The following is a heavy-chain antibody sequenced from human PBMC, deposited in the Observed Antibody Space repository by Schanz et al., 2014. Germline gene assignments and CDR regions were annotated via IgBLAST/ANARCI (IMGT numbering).Heavy chain of an antibody. J-gene: IGHJ2*01. CDR2: INTGSNYI. CDR1: GFSFSDYY. D-gene: IGHD1-26*01. Sequence: VQLAESGGGLVEPGGSLRLSCAASGFSFSDYYMSWIRQAPGKGLEWISFINTGSNYINYADSVKGRFTISRDNTKNSLFLQLNSLRADDTAVYYCARNRGSGGQNWYFDLWGRGTLVTVSS. V-gene: IGHV3-11*05. CDR3: ARNRGSGGQNWYFDL.